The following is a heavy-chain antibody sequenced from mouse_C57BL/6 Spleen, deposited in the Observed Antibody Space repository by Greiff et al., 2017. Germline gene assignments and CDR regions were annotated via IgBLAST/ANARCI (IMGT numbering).Heavy chain of an antibody. V-gene: IGHV1-53*01. CDR1: GYTFTSYR. J-gene: IGHJ3*01. Sequence: VQLQQPGTELVKPGASVKLSCKASGYTFTSYRMHWVKQRPGQGLEWIGNINPSNGGTNYNEKFKSKATLTVDKSSSTAYMQISSLTSEDSAVYYFASERAYYSNYEAYWGQGTLVTVSA. CDR2: INPSNGGT. D-gene: IGHD2-5*01. CDR3: ASERAYYSNYEAY.